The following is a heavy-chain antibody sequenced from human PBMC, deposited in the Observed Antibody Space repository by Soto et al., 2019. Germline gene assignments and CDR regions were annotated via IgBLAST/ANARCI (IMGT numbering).Heavy chain of an antibody. CDR1: IFPFSLYS. Sequence: SCSASIFPFSLYSMNWVRKTPGKGLEWVAVISYDGSHKYYADAVKGRFTISRDNSKNTLYLQMTSLRAEDTAVYYCARDYFSIVGATHFDYWGQGTLVTVS. V-gene: IGHV3-30*03. D-gene: IGHD1-26*01. CDR3: ARDYFSIVGATHFDY. J-gene: IGHJ4*02. CDR2: ISYDGSHK.